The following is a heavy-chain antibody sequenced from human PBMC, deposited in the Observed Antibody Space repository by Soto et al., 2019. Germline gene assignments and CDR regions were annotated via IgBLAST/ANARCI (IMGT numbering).Heavy chain of an antibody. J-gene: IGHJ3*02. D-gene: IGHD3-10*01. CDR1: GFTFSSYS. CDR2: ISSRSSTI. CDR3: ARGYYGSGSWALDAFDI. Sequence: GGSLRLSCAASGFTFSSYSMNWVRQAPGKGLEWVSYISSRSSTIYYADSVKGRFTISRDNAKNSLYLQMNSLRAEDTAVYYCARGYYGSGSWALDAFDIWGQGTMVIVSS. V-gene: IGHV3-48*01.